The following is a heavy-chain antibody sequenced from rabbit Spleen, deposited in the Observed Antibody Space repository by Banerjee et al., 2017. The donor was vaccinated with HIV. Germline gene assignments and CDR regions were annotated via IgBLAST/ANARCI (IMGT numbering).Heavy chain of an antibody. CDR2: IDPIFHVT. D-gene: IGHD4-1*01. CDR1: GFDLSSYG. V-gene: IGHV1S47*01. J-gene: IGHJ4*01. Sequence: EQLEESGGGLVKPEGSLTLTCKASGFDLSSYGVSWVRQAPGKGLEWIGYIDPIFHVTTYASWVNGRFSISRENTQNTVSLQMNSLTAADTATYFCVREVAARFNLWGQGTLVTVS. CDR3: VREVAARFNL.